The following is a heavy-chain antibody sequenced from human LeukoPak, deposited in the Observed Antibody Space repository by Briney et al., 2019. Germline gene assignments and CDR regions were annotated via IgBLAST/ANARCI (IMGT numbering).Heavy chain of an antibody. Sequence: ASVKVSCKASGYTFTSYGISWVRQAPGQGLEWVGWINPNSGGTNYAQKFQGRVTMTRDTSISTAYMELSRLRSDDTAVYYCARAYCGGSCSEAIDYWGQGTLVTVSS. V-gene: IGHV1-2*02. D-gene: IGHD2-15*01. CDR1: GYTFTSYG. CDR3: ARAYCGGSCSEAIDY. CDR2: INPNSGGT. J-gene: IGHJ4*02.